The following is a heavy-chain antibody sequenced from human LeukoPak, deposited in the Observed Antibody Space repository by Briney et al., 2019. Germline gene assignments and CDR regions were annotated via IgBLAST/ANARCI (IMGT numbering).Heavy chain of an antibody. D-gene: IGHD4-17*01. V-gene: IGHV3-7*01. Sequence: PGGSLRLSCAASGFRFSSFWMSWVRQAPGKGLEWVANIKQDGSEKYYVDSVKGRFTISRDNAKDSLYLQMNSLRAEDTAVYYCARDSPYRDDYGDKLPDYGMDVWGQGTTVTVSS. CDR3: ARDSPYRDDYGDKLPDYGMDV. J-gene: IGHJ6*02. CDR1: GFRFSSFW. CDR2: IKQDGSEK.